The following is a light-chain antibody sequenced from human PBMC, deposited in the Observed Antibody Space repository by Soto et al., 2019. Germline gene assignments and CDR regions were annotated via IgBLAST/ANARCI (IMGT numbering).Light chain of an antibody. CDR1: QSVSSN. CDR3: QQYNNCPQT. CDR2: GAS. Sequence: EIVMTQSPATLSVSPGERATLSCRASQSVSSNLAWYQQKPGQAPRLLIYGASTRATGIPARFSGSGSGTEFPLNISSLQSEDFAVYYCQQYNNCPQTFGQGTKVEIK. V-gene: IGKV3-15*01. J-gene: IGKJ1*01.